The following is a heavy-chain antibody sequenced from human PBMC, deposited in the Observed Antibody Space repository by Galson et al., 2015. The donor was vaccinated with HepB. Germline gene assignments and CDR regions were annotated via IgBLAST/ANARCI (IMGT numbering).Heavy chain of an antibody. CDR3: ASLSGGELELLESGLGV. CDR1: GGTFSTIP. CDR2: IIPIFGTA. Sequence: SVKVSCKASGGTFSTIPISWVRQGPGQGLEWMGGIIPIFGTANYAPKFQGRVTITADESTTTVHMDLTSLTSEDTAVYYCASLSGGELELLESGLGVWGQGTTVTVSS. D-gene: IGHD1-7*01. V-gene: IGHV1-69*13. J-gene: IGHJ6*02.